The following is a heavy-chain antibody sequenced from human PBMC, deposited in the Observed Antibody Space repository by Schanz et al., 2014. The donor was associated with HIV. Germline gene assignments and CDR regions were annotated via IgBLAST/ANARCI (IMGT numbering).Heavy chain of an antibody. D-gene: IGHD3-10*01. V-gene: IGHV4-31*03. Sequence: QVRLQESGPGLVKPSQTLSLTCTVSGGSISSGGYYWSWIRQHPGKGLEWIGYIYYSGSTYYNPSLKSRVTISVDTSKNQFSLKLSSVTAADTAVYYCARADYYGSGSYYKNYYYGMDVWGQGTTVTVSS. CDR3: ARADYYGSGSYYKNYYYGMDV. CDR2: IYYSGST. J-gene: IGHJ6*02. CDR1: GGSISSGGYY.